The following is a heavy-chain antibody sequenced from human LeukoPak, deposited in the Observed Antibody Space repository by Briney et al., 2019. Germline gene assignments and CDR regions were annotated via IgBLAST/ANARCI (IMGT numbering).Heavy chain of an antibody. CDR2: ISGSGGST. D-gene: IGHD1-26*01. CDR1: GFTFSSYG. Sequence: PGGSLRLSCAASGFTFSSYGMHWVRQAPGKGLEWVSAISGSGGSTYYADSVKGRFTISRDNSKNTLYLQMNSLRAEDTAVYYCANGGYPSFRYFDYWGQGTLVTVSS. V-gene: IGHV3-23*01. J-gene: IGHJ4*02. CDR3: ANGGYPSFRYFDY.